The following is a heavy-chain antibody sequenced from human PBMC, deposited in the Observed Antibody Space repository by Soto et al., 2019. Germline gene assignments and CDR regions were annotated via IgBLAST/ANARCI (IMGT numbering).Heavy chain of an antibody. Sequence: GESLKISCKGSGYSFTSYWIGWVRQMPGKGLEWMGIIYPGDSDTTYSPSFQGQVTISADKSISTAYLQWSSLKASDTAMYYCARNRRYYSDSSGYYYVNENWFDPWGQGTLVTVSS. CDR3: ARNRRYYSDSSGYYYVNENWFDP. V-gene: IGHV5-51*01. CDR2: IYPGDSDT. J-gene: IGHJ5*02. CDR1: GYSFTSYW. D-gene: IGHD3-22*01.